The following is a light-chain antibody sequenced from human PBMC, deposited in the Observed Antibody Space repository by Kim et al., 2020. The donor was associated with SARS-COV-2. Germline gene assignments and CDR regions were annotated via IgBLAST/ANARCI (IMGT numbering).Light chain of an antibody. Sequence: SSELTQDPAVSVALGQTVRITCQGDSLRSYYASWYQQKPGQAPVLVIYGKNNRPSGIPDRFSGSSSGNTASLTITGAQAEDEADYYCNSRDSSGNHDVFGTGTKLTVL. V-gene: IGLV3-19*01. CDR3: NSRDSSGNHDV. J-gene: IGLJ1*01. CDR2: GKN. CDR1: SLRSYY.